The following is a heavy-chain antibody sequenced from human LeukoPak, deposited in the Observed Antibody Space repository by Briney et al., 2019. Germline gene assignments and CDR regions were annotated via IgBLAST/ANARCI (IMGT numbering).Heavy chain of an antibody. Sequence: SETLSLTCTVSGGSISSYYWSWIRQPAGKGLEWIGRIYTSGSTNYNPSLKSRVSMSVDTSKNQFSLKLSSVTAADTAVYYCARVKVFHDAFDIWGQGTMVTVSS. J-gene: IGHJ3*02. CDR2: IYTSGST. CDR3: ARVKVFHDAFDI. CDR1: GGSISSYY. V-gene: IGHV4-4*07.